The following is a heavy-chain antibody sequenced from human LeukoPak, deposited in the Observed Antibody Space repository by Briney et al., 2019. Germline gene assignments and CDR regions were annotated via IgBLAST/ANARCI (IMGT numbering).Heavy chain of an antibody. CDR3: ARDYPATVTTLADAFDI. D-gene: IGHD4-17*01. Sequence: GGSLRLSCAASGFIFSTYSMNWVRQAPGKGLEWVSAISGSGGSTYYADSVKGRFTISRDNAKNSLYLQMNSLRDEDTAVYYCARDYPATVTTLADAFDIWGQGTMVTVSS. V-gene: IGHV3-48*02. J-gene: IGHJ3*02. CDR2: ISGSGGST. CDR1: GFIFSTYS.